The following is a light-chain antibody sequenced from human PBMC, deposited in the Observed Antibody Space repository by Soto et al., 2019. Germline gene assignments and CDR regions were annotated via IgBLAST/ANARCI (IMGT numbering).Light chain of an antibody. V-gene: IGKV3-20*01. CDR1: QTIASRY. Sequence: EIVLTQSPGTLSLSPGERATLSCRASQTIASRYLAWYQHQPGQAPRLLIYRTFARAPGIPDRFSGGGSGTAFTHTISRLEREAFGGYYCQQYDNSPPTSGQGTRLDLK. CDR2: RTF. CDR3: QQYDNSPPT. J-gene: IGKJ5*01.